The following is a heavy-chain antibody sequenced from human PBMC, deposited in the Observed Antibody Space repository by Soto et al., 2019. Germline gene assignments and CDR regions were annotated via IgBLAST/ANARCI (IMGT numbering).Heavy chain of an antibody. CDR3: ARDYDYIWGSYRFAPARGFDC. V-gene: IGHV4-34*01. CDR1: GGSFSGYY. Sequence: QVQLQQWGAGLLKPSETLSLTCAVYGGSFSGYYWSWIRQPPGKGLEWIGEINHSGSTNYNPSLKSRVTISGDTSKNQFSLKLSSVTAADTAVYYCARDYDYIWGSYRFAPARGFDCWGQGTLVTVSS. CDR2: INHSGST. D-gene: IGHD3-16*02. J-gene: IGHJ4*02.